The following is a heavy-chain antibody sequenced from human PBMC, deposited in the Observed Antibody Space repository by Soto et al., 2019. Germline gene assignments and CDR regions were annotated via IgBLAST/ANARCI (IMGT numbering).Heavy chain of an antibody. J-gene: IGHJ4*02. Sequence: GGSLRLSCAASGFTFSSYWMSWVRQAPGKGLEWVANIKQDGSEKYYVDSVKGRFTISRDNAKNSLYLQMNSQRAEDTAVYYCARDKALDDFDYWGQGTLVTVSS. CDR2: IKQDGSEK. CDR3: ARDKALDDFDY. V-gene: IGHV3-7*01. CDR1: GFTFSSYW.